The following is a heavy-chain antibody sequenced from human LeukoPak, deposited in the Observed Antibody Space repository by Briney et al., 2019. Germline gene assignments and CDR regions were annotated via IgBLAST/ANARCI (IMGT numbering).Heavy chain of an antibody. J-gene: IGHJ3*02. D-gene: IGHD3-10*01. CDR1: GGSISSYY. V-gene: IGHV4-59*01. CDR2: IYYSGST. CDR3: AKVAHYGSGSYYTIGAFDI. Sequence: SETLSLTCTVSGGSISSYYWSWIRQPPGKGLEWIGYIYYSGSTNYNPSLKSRVTISVDTSKNQFSLKLSSVTAADTAVYYCAKVAHYGSGSYYTIGAFDIWGQGTMVTVSS.